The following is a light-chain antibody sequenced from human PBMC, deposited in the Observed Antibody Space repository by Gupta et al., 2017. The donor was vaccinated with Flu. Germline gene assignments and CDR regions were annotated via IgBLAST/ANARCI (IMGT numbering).Light chain of an antibody. V-gene: IGKV1-39*01. CDR1: QSIRSF. CDR2: AAS. Sequence: DIQMTQSPSSLSASVGDRVTITCRASQSIRSFLNWYQQKPGKAPKLLIFAASSFQSGVPSRFSGSGSGTDFTLTISSLQPEDFATYYCQQSYDTPYTFGQGTKLEIK. J-gene: IGKJ2*01. CDR3: QQSYDTPYT.